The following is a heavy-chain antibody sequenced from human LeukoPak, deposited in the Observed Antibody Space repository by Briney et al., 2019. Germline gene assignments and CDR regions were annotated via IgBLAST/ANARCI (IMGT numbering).Heavy chain of an antibody. D-gene: IGHD1-1*01. J-gene: IGHJ4*02. V-gene: IGHV4-59*01. CDR2: IYYSGST. Sequence: SETLSLTCTVSGGSISSYYWSWIRQPPGKGLEWIGYIYYSGSTNYNPSLKRRVTISVDTSKNQFSLKLSSVTAADTAVYYCARDPGGTGFDYWGQGTLVTVSS. CDR1: GGSISSYY. CDR3: ARDPGGTGFDY.